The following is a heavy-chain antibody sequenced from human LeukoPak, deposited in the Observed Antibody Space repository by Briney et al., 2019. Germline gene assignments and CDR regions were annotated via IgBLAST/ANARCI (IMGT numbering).Heavy chain of an antibody. CDR3: ARAGSYRFDY. CDR1: GFTFSTSW. J-gene: IGHJ4*02. D-gene: IGHD3-16*02. V-gene: IGHV3-74*01. Sequence: PGGSLRLSCVGSGFTFSTSWVHWVRQAPGKGLVWLSRMNGDGGTINYVDSVKGRFTVSRDNAKNTLYLQMNSLGDEDTAMYYCARAGSYRFDYWGPETQVTVSS. CDR2: MNGDGGTI.